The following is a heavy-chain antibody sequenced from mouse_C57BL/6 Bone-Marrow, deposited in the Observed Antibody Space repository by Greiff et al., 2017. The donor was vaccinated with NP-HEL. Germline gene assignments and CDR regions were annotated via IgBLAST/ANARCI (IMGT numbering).Heavy chain of an antibody. Sequence: QVQLKQPGAELVKPGASVKLSCKASGYTFTSYWMHWVKQRPGQGLEWIGMIHPNSGSTNYNEKFKSKATLTVDKSSSTAYMQLSSLTSEDSAVYYCARGYGAWFAYWGQGTLVTVSA. CDR3: ARGYGAWFAY. D-gene: IGHD1-1*01. J-gene: IGHJ3*01. V-gene: IGHV1-64*01. CDR2: IHPNSGST. CDR1: GYTFTSYW.